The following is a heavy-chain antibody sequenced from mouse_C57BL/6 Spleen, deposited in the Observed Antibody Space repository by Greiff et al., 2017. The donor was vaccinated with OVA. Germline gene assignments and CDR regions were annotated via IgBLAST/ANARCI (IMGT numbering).Heavy chain of an antibody. D-gene: IGHD1-1*01. CDR1: GYTFTSYW. V-gene: IGHV1-69*01. J-gene: IGHJ3*01. CDR3: ARYGIYGWFAY. CDR2: IDPSDGYT. Sequence: QVQLQQPGAELVMPGASVKLSCKASGYTFTSYWMHWVKQRPGQGLEWIGEIDPSDGYTNYNQKFKSKSTLTVDKSSSTAYMQLSSLTSEDSAVYYCARYGIYGWFAYWGQGTLVTVSA.